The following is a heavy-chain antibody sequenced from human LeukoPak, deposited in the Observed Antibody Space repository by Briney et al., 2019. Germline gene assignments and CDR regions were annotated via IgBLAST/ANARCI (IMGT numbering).Heavy chain of an antibody. D-gene: IGHD2-15*01. V-gene: IGHV3-7*03. CDR2: IKPDGSEK. CDR3: VNGYCSGGSCYSDDWFDP. J-gene: IGHJ5*02. Sequence: GGSLRLSCAASGFTFSSYEMNWVRQAPGKGLEWVANIKPDGSEKYYVDSVKGRFTISRDNAKNSLYLQMNSLRAEDTAVYYCVNGYCSGGSCYSDDWFDPWGQGTLVTVSS. CDR1: GFTFSSYE.